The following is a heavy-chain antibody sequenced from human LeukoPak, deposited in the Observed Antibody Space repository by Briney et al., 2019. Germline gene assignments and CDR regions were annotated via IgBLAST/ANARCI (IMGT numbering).Heavy chain of an antibody. Sequence: GGSLRLSCAASGFSFSSYGMHWVRQAPGKGLEWVAFIRYDGGNKYYADSVKGRFTISRDNSKNTLYLQMTSLRAEDTAVYYCAKESDYYDSSGYHIDYWGQGTLVTVSS. J-gene: IGHJ4*02. CDR2: IRYDGGNK. V-gene: IGHV3-30*02. CDR1: GFSFSSYG. CDR3: AKESDYYDSSGYHIDY. D-gene: IGHD3-22*01.